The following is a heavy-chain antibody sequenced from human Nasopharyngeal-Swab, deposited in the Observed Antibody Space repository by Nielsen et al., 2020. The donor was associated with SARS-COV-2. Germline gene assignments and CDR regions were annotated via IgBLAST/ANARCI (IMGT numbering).Heavy chain of an antibody. CDR3: ARAGRYGSSGYYYYYGMDV. J-gene: IGHJ6*02. CDR1: GGSISSGSYY. V-gene: IGHV4-61*02. CDR2: IYTSGST. Sequence: SETLSLTCTVTGGSISSGSYYWSWIRQPAGKGLEWIGRIYTSGSTNYNPSLKSRVTMSVDTSKNQFSLKLSSVTAADTAVYYCARAGRYGSSGYYYYYGMDVWGQGTTVTVSS. D-gene: IGHD3-22*01.